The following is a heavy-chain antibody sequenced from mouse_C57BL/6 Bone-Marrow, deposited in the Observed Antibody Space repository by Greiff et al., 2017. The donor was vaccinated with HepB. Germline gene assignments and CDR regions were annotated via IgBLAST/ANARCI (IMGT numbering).Heavy chain of an antibody. V-gene: IGHV1-53*01. CDR2: INPSNGGT. CDR1: GYTFTSYW. D-gene: IGHD1-1*01. CDR3: AIEGDYYYGSSYAWFAY. Sequence: QVQLQQSGTELVKPGASVKLSCKASGYTFTSYWMHWVKQRPGQGLEWIGNINPSNGGTNYNEKFKSKATLTVDTSSSTAYMQLSSLTSEDSAVYYGAIEGDYYYGSSYAWFAYWGQGTLVTVSA. J-gene: IGHJ3*01.